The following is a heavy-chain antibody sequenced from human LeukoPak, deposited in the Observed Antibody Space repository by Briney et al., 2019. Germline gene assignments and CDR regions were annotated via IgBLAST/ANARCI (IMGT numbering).Heavy chain of an antibody. CDR3: ARDHSYGGKIPLFDY. D-gene: IGHD4-23*01. J-gene: IGHJ4*02. Sequence: GTSLRLSCAASGISFSSHGMHWVRQAPGKGLEWVAVIWYDGSNEYYADSVKGRFTISRDNSKNTLYLQMNSLRAEDTAVYYCARDHSYGGKIPLFDYWGQGTLVTVSS. CDR2: IWYDGSNE. V-gene: IGHV3-33*01. CDR1: GISFSSHG.